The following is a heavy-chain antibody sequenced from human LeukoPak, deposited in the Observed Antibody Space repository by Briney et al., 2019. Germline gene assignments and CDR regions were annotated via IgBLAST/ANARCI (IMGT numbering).Heavy chain of an antibody. Sequence: GGSLRLSCAASGFTFSSFWMHWVRQVPGKGLVWVSRIEGDGSRSTYADSVKGRFTISRDNAKDTLYLQMNSLRVEDTAVYYCAKDRSRSYSSFDAWGQGTLVAVTS. CDR2: IEGDGSRS. CDR3: AKDRSRSYSSFDA. V-gene: IGHV3-74*01. CDR1: GFTFSSFW. J-gene: IGHJ4*02. D-gene: IGHD6-19*01.